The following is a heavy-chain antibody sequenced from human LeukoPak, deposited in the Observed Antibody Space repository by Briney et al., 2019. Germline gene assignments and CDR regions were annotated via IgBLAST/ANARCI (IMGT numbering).Heavy chain of an antibody. CDR2: INSHSGGT. Sequence: ASVKVSCKASGYTFTGYYMHWVRQAPGQGLEWMGWINSHSGGTNHEQKFHGRVTMTRDTSISTAYMELSRLTSDDTAVYYCARRGYGSGSYEDYWGQGTLVTVSS. D-gene: IGHD3-10*01. CDR1: GYTFTGYY. CDR3: ARRGYGSGSYEDY. V-gene: IGHV1-2*02. J-gene: IGHJ4*02.